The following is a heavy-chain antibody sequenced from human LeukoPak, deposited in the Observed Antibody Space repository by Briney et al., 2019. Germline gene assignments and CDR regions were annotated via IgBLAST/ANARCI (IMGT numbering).Heavy chain of an antibody. CDR1: GYTFAGYY. CDR2: INPNSGGT. Sequence: ASVKVSCKASGYTFAGYYMHWVRQAPGQGLEWMGWINPNSGGTNYAQKFQGWVTMTRDTSISTAYMELSRLRSDDTAVYYCARGEGITMTNTIDYWGQGTLVTVSS. J-gene: IGHJ4*02. V-gene: IGHV1-2*04. CDR3: ARGEGITMTNTIDY. D-gene: IGHD3-22*01.